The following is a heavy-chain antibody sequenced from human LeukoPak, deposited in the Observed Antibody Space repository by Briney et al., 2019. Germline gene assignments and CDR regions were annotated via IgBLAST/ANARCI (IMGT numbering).Heavy chain of an antibody. CDR1: GFTFSSYS. CDR2: ISSSSSYI. Sequence: PGGSLRLSCAASGFTFSSYSMNWVRQAPGKGLECVSSISSSSSYIYYADSVKGRFTISRDNAKNSLYLQMNSLRAEDTAVYYCARDVTGTIAYYFDYWGQGTLVTVSS. J-gene: IGHJ4*02. D-gene: IGHD1-20*01. V-gene: IGHV3-21*01. CDR3: ARDVTGTIAYYFDY.